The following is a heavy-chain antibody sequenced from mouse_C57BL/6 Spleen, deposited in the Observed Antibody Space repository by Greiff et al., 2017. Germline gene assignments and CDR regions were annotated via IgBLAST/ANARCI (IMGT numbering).Heavy chain of an antibody. Sequence: VQLQQPGTELVKPGASVKLSCKASGYTFTSYWMHWVKQRPGQGLEWIGNFNPSNGGTNYNEKFKSKATLTVDKSSSTAYMQLSSLTSEAAVVYYCARWEVYYAMDDWGQGTSVTVSS. V-gene: IGHV1-53*01. CDR1: GYTFTSYW. D-gene: IGHD4-1*01. CDR3: ARWEVYYAMDD. CDR2: FNPSNGGT. J-gene: IGHJ4*01.